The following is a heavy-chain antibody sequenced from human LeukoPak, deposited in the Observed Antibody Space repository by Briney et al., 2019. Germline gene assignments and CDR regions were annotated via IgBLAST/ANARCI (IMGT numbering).Heavy chain of an antibody. J-gene: IGHJ4*02. CDR2: MSCYESNK. CDR3: ARYPTKSGYEFPRFFDY. Sequence: GGSLRLSCAASGFTFSSYAMHWVRQAPRKGLAWVAVMSCYESNKYYAHSVKERFTISRDNSKNSLYPQMNSLSGEDTAVYDCARYPTKSGYEFPRFFDYWGQGTLVTVSS. CDR1: GFTFSSYA. V-gene: IGHV3-30-3*01. D-gene: IGHD5-12*01.